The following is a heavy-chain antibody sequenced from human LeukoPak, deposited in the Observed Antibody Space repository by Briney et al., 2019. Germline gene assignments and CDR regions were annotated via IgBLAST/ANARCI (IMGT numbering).Heavy chain of an antibody. D-gene: IGHD5-18*01. Sequence: SETLSLTCTVSGGSINNYYWTWIRQPPGKGLEWIGSIYYSGNSNYNPSLTSRVTFSLDTSKNQFSLTLTSVTAADTALYFCARDSPQPVWGQGTLVTVSS. CDR2: IYYSGNS. CDR3: ARDSPQPV. V-gene: IGHV4-59*01. J-gene: IGHJ4*02. CDR1: GGSINNYY.